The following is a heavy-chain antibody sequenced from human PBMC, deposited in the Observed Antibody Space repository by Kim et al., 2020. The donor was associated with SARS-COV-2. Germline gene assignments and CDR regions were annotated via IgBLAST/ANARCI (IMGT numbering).Heavy chain of an antibody. CDR2: ISSSGSTI. J-gene: IGHJ6*02. CDR1: GFTFSSYE. CDR3: ARGGDSSGYRPIYYYYGMDV. V-gene: IGHV3-48*03. Sequence: GGSLRLSCAASGFTFSSYEMNWVRQAPGKGLEWVSYISSSGSTIYYADSVKGRFTISRDNAKNSLYLQMNSLRAEDTAVYYCARGGDSSGYRPIYYYYGMDVWGQGTTVTVSS. D-gene: IGHD3-22*01.